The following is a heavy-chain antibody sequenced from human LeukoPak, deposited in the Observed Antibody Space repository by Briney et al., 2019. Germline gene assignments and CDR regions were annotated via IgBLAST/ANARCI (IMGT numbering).Heavy chain of an antibody. CDR3: ARSYDSSGYLDY. CDR2: IYISGIT. Sequence: SETLSLTCTVSGGSISSYHWSWVRQPAGKGLEWIGRIYISGITNYNPSLKSRVTMSVDTSKNQFSLKLSSVTAADTAVYYCARSYDSSGYLDYWGQGTLVTVSS. CDR1: GGSISSYH. D-gene: IGHD3-22*01. J-gene: IGHJ4*02. V-gene: IGHV4-4*07.